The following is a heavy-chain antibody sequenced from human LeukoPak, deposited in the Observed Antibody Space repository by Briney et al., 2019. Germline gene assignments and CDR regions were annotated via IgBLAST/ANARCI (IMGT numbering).Heavy chain of an antibody. CDR3: ARKVRWYYDFWSGYINYYYYGMDV. V-gene: IGHV1-2*02. Sequence: ASVKVSCKASGYTFTGYYMHWVRQAPGQGLEWMGWINPNSGGTNYAQKFQGRVTMTRNTSISTAYMELSSLRSEDTAVYYCARKVRWYYDFWSGYINYYYYGMDVWGQGATVTVSS. CDR2: INPNSGGT. D-gene: IGHD3-3*01. J-gene: IGHJ6*02. CDR1: GYTFTGYY.